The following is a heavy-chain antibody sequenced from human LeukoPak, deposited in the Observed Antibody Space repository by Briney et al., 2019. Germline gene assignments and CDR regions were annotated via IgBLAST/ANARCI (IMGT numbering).Heavy chain of an antibody. V-gene: IGHV3-21*01. CDR3: ARLYDGSAYHADHFDY. Sequence: GGSLRLFCAGSGFTFNTYNKNWVGQAPGKGREGGSSISSSSSNIYYADSVKGRFTISRDNAKNSLYLQMNSLRAEDTAVYYCARLYDGSAYHADHFDYWGQGTLVIVSS. D-gene: IGHD3-22*01. J-gene: IGHJ4*02. CDR1: GFTFNTYN. CDR2: ISSSSSNI.